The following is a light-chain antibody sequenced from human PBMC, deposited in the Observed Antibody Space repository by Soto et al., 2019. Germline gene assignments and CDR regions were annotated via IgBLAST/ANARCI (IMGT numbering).Light chain of an antibody. J-gene: IGKJ1*01. Sequence: DIQMTQSPSTLSGSAGYRLTITYRASQTISSGLAWYQPKPGKAPKVLIYKASTLKSGVPSRVSGSGSGTEFTLTISSLQPDDVATYYCQHYNSYSEAFGQGTKVDIK. CDR2: KAS. CDR3: QHYNSYSEA. V-gene: IGKV1-5*03. CDR1: QTISSG.